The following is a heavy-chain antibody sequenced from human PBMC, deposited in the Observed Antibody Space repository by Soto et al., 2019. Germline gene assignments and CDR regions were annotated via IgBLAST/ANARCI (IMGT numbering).Heavy chain of an antibody. CDR1: GGSISSGDYY. J-gene: IGHJ6*02. Sequence: SETLSLTCTVSGGSISSGDYYWSWIRQPPGKGLEWIGYIYYSGSTYYNPSLKSRVTISVDTSKNQFSLKLSSVTAADTAVYYCARGFGYCSSTSCWAYYYGMDVWGQGTTVTVSS. CDR3: ARGFGYCSSTSCWAYYYGMDV. V-gene: IGHV4-30-4*01. D-gene: IGHD2-2*01. CDR2: IYYSGST.